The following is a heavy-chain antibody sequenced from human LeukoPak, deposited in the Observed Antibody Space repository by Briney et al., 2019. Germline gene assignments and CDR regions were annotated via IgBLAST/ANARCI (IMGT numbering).Heavy chain of an antibody. Sequence: ASVKVSCKASGYTLTSYYMHWARQAPGQGLEWMGIINPSGGSTSYAQKFQGRVTMTRDTSTSTVYMELSSLRSEDTAVYYCARDEVRAYCGGDCYSYFDYWGQGTLVTVSS. V-gene: IGHV1-46*01. J-gene: IGHJ4*02. CDR1: GYTLTSYY. CDR2: INPSGGST. D-gene: IGHD2-21*02. CDR3: ARDEVRAYCGGDCYSYFDY.